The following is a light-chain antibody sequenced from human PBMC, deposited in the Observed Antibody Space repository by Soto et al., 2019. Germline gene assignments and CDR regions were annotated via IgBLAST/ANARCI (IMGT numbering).Light chain of an antibody. CDR3: QQGHNWPLT. CDR2: GAS. J-gene: IGKJ2*01. Sequence: EIVMTQSPATLSLSPGERAALSCRASQSINSELAWYQQKPGQPPRLLIYGASTRATGVPARFTGSESGSEFTLTISGLQSEDFAVYYCQQGHNWPLTFGQETRLEI. CDR1: QSINSE. V-gene: IGKV3-15*01.